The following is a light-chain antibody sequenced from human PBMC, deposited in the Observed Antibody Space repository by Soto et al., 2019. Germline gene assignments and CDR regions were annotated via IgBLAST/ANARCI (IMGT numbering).Light chain of an antibody. CDR3: QQYNNFWT. J-gene: IGKJ1*01. CDR1: QSVSSN. V-gene: IGKV3-15*01. CDR2: GAS. Sequence: PGETVTLSCRASQSVSSNLAWYQQKPGQAPRLLIYGASTRATDIPARFSGSGSGTEFTLTISSLQSEDFAVYYCQQYNNFWTFGQGTKVEIK.